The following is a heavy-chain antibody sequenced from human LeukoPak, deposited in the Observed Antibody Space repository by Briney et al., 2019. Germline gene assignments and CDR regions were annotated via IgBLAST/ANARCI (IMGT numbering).Heavy chain of an antibody. CDR1: GFTFTTYG. D-gene: IGHD3-16*01. Sequence: GGSLRLSCAASGFTFTTYGMHWVRQPPGKGLEWVALISHDGNHAFYAESVKGRFTISRGNSNTTLYLQLNSLRVEDTAVYYCAKDSMGGSLDYWGQGSLVTVSS. CDR3: AKDSMGGSLDY. V-gene: IGHV3-30*18. J-gene: IGHJ4*02. CDR2: ISHDGNHA.